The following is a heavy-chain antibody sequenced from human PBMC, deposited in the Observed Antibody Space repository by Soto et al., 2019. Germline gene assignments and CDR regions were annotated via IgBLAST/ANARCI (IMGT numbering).Heavy chain of an antibody. V-gene: IGHV4-31*03. Sequence: SETLSLTCTVSGGSISSGGYYWSWIRQHPGKGLEWIGYIYYSGSTYYNPSLKSRVTISVDTSKNQFSLKPSSVTAADTAVYYCARDLVGSYDGWDPEPKYYFDYWGQGTLVTVSS. D-gene: IGHD2-15*01. CDR2: IYYSGST. CDR3: ARDLVGSYDGWDPEPKYYFDY. CDR1: GGSISSGGYY. J-gene: IGHJ4*02.